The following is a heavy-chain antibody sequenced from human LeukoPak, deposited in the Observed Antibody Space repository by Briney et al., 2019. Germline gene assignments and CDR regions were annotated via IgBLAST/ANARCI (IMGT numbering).Heavy chain of an antibody. CDR1: GGSISSYY. J-gene: IGHJ4*02. V-gene: IGHV4-59*08. D-gene: IGHD6-13*01. Sequence: SETLSLTCTVSGGSISSYYWSWIRQPPGKGLESIGYIYYSGSTNYNPSLKSRVTISVDTSKNQFSLKLSSVTAADTAVYYCARQPFIAAAAYYFDYWGQGTLVTVSS. CDR3: ARQPFIAAAAYYFDY. CDR2: IYYSGST.